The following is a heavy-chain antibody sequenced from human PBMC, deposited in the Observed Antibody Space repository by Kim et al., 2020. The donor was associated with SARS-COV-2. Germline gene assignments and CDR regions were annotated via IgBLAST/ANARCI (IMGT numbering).Heavy chain of an antibody. V-gene: IGHV3-30*07. J-gene: IGHJ6*02. D-gene: IGHD3-10*01. CDR3: ARELWFGDTDYYGMDV. Sequence: SVKGRFTISRDNSKNTLYLQMNSLRAEDTAVYYCARELWFGDTDYYGMDVWGQGTTVTVSS.